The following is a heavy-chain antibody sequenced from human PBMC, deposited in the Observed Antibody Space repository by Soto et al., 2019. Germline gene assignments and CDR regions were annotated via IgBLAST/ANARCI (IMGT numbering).Heavy chain of an antibody. CDR2: MYHSGGA. V-gene: IGHV4-4*02. D-gene: IGHD3-3*01. CDR3: ATGNVDSMLEY. CDR1: GGSISSKDW. J-gene: IGHJ4*02. Sequence: QVQLQESGPGLVKPSETLSLTCVVSGGSISSKDWWTWVRQPPGKGLEWIGKMYHSGGADYSPSLKSLVTIFADSSKKHFSLKLSAVTAADTAVYYCATGNVDSMLEYWGQGTQVAVSS.